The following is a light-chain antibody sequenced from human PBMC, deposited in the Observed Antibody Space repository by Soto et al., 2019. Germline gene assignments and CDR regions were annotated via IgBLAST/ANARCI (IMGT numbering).Light chain of an antibody. CDR2: AAS. V-gene: IGKV1-27*01. CDR1: QGIDNH. J-gene: IGKJ4*01. Sequence: QMTPSPSSLSASVGDRVTITCRASQGIDNHLAWYQQKPGKAPELLIYAASTLQSGVPSRFTGSGSGTDFTLTISSLQPEDAATYYCQKCKVAPFTFGGGTKVDIK. CDR3: QKCKVAPFT.